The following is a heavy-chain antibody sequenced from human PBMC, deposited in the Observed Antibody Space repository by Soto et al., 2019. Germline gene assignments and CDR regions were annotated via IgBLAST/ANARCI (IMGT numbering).Heavy chain of an antibody. D-gene: IGHD5-18*01. CDR3: ARDSGYSYGPFDY. V-gene: IGHV3-48*01. Sequence: PGGFLRLSCAASGFTFSSYSMNWVRQAPGKGLEWVSYISSSSSTIYYADSVKGRFTISRDNAKNSLYLQMNSLRAEDTAVYYCARDSGYSYGPFDYWGQGTLVTVSS. CDR2: ISSSSSTI. CDR1: GFTFSSYS. J-gene: IGHJ4*02.